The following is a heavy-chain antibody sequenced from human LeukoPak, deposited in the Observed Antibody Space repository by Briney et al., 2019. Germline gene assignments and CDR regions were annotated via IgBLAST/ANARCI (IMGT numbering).Heavy chain of an antibody. J-gene: IGHJ4*02. CDR1: GSSISRDN. CDR2: IYYSGSA. D-gene: IGHD3-9*01. V-gene: IGHV4-59*01. CDR3: ARAAYDVLTGYETFDY. Sequence: AFLSLSSTVAGSSISRDNRSWVQQPPGKGLEWIGYIYYSGSANYNPSLKSRVTISLDTSKNQFSLKLSSVTAADTAVYYCARAAYDVLTGYETFDYWGQGTLVTVSS.